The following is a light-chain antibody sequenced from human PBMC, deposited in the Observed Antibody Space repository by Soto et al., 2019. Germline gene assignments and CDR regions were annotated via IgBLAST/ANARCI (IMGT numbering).Light chain of an antibody. Sequence: IVMTQSPLSLPVTPGEPASVSFSSSQSLLHSNGYNYLDWYLQKPGQSPQLLIYLGSNRASGVPDRFSGSGSGTDFTLKISRVEAEDVGVYYCMQALQTQRPFGQVANVDIK. CDR2: LGS. CDR3: MQALQTQRP. CDR1: QSLLHSNGYNY. V-gene: IGKV2-28*01. J-gene: IGKJ1*01.